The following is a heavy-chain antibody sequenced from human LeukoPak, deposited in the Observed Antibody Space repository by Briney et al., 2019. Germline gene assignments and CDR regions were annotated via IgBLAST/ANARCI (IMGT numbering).Heavy chain of an antibody. CDR2: IIPIFGTA. J-gene: IGHJ4*02. V-gene: IGHV1-69*05. Sequence: GASVKVSCKASGGTFSSYAISWVRQAPGQGLEWMGGIIPIFGTANYAQKFQGRVTMTTDTSTSTAYMELRSLRSDDTAVYYCARDLRVGATHFDYWGQGTLVTVSS. CDR3: ARDLRVGATHFDY. D-gene: IGHD1-26*01. CDR1: GGTFSSYA.